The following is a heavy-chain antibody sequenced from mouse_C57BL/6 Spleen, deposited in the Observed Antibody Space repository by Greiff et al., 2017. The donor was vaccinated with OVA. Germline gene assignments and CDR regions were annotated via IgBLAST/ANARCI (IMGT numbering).Heavy chain of an antibody. CDR2: IDPSDSYT. D-gene: IGHD1-1*01. CDR3: ARKGATVVSPHWYFDV. J-gene: IGHJ1*03. Sequence: QVQLQQPGAELVKPGASVKLSCKASGYTFTSYWMQWVKQRPGQGLEWIGEIDPSDSYTNYNQKFKGKATLTVATSSSTAYMQLSSLTSEDSAVYYCARKGATVVSPHWYFDVWGTGTTVTVSS. CDR1: GYTFTSYW. V-gene: IGHV1-50*01.